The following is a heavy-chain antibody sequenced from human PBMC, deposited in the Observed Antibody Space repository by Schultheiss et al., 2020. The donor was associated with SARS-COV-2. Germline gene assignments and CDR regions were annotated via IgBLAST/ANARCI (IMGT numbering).Heavy chain of an antibody. Sequence: GGSLRLSCVASGFTFSDYFMTWIRQAPGKGLEWVSYISSGGSTKYYADSVKGRFTISRDNAKNSLFLQMNSLRAEDTAVYYCATLDIVVVPAARYYYMDVWGKGTTVTVSS. CDR1: GFTFSDYF. CDR3: ATLDIVVVPAARYYYMDV. D-gene: IGHD2-2*01. J-gene: IGHJ6*03. V-gene: IGHV3-11*04. CDR2: ISSGGSTK.